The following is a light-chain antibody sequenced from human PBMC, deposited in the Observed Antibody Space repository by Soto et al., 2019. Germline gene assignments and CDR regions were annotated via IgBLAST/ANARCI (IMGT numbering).Light chain of an antibody. Sequence: EIVLTQSPATLSLSPGERATLSCRASHSVNNYLAWYQQKPGQAPRLLISDASNRATGIPARFSGSGSGTDFTLTISSLEPEDFAVYYCQQRSNWPLVTFGPGTKVDIK. V-gene: IGKV3-11*01. CDR2: DAS. J-gene: IGKJ3*01. CDR3: QQRSNWPLVT. CDR1: HSVNNY.